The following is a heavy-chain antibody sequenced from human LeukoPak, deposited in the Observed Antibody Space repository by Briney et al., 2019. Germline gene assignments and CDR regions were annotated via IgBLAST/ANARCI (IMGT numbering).Heavy chain of an antibody. V-gene: IGHV4-34*01. J-gene: IGHJ4*02. Sequence: SETLFLTRAVYGGSFSGYYWSWIRQPPGKGLEWIGEINHSGSTNYNPSLKSRVTISVDTSKNQFSLKLSSVTAADTAVYYCARGGYSYGYSPYYFDYWGQGTLVTVSS. D-gene: IGHD5-18*01. CDR2: INHSGST. CDR3: ARGGYSYGYSPYYFDY. CDR1: GGSFSGYY.